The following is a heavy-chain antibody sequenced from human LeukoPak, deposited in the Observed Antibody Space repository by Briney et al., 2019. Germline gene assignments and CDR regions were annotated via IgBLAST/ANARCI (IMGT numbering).Heavy chain of an antibody. J-gene: IGHJ4*02. CDR3: AKAGTMVRGVTPFDY. CDR1: GFTFDDYA. V-gene: IGHV3-9*01. D-gene: IGHD3-10*01. Sequence: PGGSLRLSCAASGFTFDDYAMHWVRQAPGKGLEWVSGISWNSGSIGYADSVKGRFTISRDNAKNSLYLQMNSLRAEDTALYYCAKAGTMVRGVTPFDYWGQGTLVTVSS. CDR2: ISWNSGSI.